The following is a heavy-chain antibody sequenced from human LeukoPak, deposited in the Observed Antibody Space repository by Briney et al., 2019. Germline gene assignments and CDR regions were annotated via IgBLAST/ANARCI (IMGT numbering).Heavy chain of an antibody. CDR2: INAGNGNT. V-gene: IGHV1-3*01. D-gene: IGHD7-27*01. CDR1: GYTFTSYA. J-gene: IGHJ3*02. Sequence: ASVKVSCKASGYTFTSYAMHWVRQAPGQRLEWMGWINAGNGNTKYSQKFQGRVTITRDTSASTAYMELSSLRAEDTAVYYCAREDWGRAFDIWGQGTMVTVSS. CDR3: AREDWGRAFDI.